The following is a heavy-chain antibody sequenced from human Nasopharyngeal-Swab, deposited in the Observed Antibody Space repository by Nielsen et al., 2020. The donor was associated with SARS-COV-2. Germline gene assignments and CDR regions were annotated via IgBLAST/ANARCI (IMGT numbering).Heavy chain of an antibody. D-gene: IGHD2-2*01. J-gene: IGHJ6*02. CDR2: MNPNSGNT. Sequence: ASVKVSCKASGYTFTSYDINWVRQATGQGLEWMGWMNPNSGNTGYAQKFQGRVTMTRNTSISTAYMELSSLRSEDTAVYYCARDSLCSSTSCSSTYYYGMDVWGQGTTVTVSS. V-gene: IGHV1-8*01. CDR1: GYTFTSYD. CDR3: ARDSLCSSTSCSSTYYYGMDV.